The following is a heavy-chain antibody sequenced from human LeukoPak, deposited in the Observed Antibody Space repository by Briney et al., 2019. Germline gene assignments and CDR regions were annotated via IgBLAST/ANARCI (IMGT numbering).Heavy chain of an antibody. V-gene: IGHV4-34*01. Sequence: SETLSLTCAVYGGSFSGYYWSWIRQPPGKGLEWIGEINHSGSTNYNPSLKSRVTISVDTSKNQFSLKLSSVTAADTAVYYCARGLEDYGSGTRFDYWGQGTLVTVSS. D-gene: IGHD3-10*01. CDR2: INHSGST. CDR3: ARGLEDYGSGTRFDY. CDR1: GGSFSGYY. J-gene: IGHJ4*02.